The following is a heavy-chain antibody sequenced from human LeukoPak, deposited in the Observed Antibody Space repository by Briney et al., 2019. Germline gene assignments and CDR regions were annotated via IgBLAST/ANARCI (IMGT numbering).Heavy chain of an antibody. D-gene: IGHD6-19*01. CDR2: INGDGTTS. J-gene: IGHJ4*02. CDR3: ARTIAVNGGDFDY. Sequence: GGSLRLSCAASGFSFSSHWMHWVRQTPGKGLVWVARINGDGTTSSHADSVKGRFTISRDNAKNTLYLQMNSLRAEDTALYYCARTIAVNGGDFDYWGQGTLVTVSS. CDR1: GFSFSSHW. V-gene: IGHV3-74*01.